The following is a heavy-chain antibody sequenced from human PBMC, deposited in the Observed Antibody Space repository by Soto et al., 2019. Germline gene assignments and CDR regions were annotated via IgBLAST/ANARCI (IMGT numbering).Heavy chain of an antibody. CDR3: VKNSGWFNT. J-gene: IGHJ5*02. V-gene: IGHV3-23*01. CDR2: IDGSGGIT. D-gene: IGHD3-10*01. CDR1: GFTFGTTD. Sequence: QLLQSGGGLVQPGGSLTLYCAASGFTFGTTDRSWVRQAPGEGLEWVSTIDGSGGITYYADSVKGRFTISRDNSRNTVYLQMNSLRGDDTALYYCVKNSGWFNTWGQGALVTVSS.